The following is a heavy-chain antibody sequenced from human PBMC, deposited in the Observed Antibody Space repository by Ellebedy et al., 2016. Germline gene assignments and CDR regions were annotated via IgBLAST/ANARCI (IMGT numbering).Heavy chain of an antibody. Sequence: SETLSLXXSVSGGSFSTYYWTWIRQPPGKGLEWIGYVYHSGATNYNPSLESRVTISVDTSKNQFSLKLSSVTAADTAVYYCARDFIVGALSYYYYGMDVWGQGTTVTVSS. CDR2: VYHSGAT. CDR1: GGSFSTYY. D-gene: IGHD1-26*01. CDR3: ARDFIVGALSYYYYGMDV. J-gene: IGHJ6*02. V-gene: IGHV4-59*01.